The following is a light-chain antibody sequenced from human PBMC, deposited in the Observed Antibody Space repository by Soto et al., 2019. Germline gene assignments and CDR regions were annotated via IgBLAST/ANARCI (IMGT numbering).Light chain of an antibody. CDR3: QQYNNWPGA. Sequence: TLSLSPGERATLSCRASQSVSNSLAWYQQRPGQAPRLLIYGASSRATGIPARFSGSGTGTDFTLTISSLQSEDFAVYYCQQYNNWPGAFGQGTKVDIK. CDR2: GAS. V-gene: IGKV3-15*01. J-gene: IGKJ1*01. CDR1: QSVSNS.